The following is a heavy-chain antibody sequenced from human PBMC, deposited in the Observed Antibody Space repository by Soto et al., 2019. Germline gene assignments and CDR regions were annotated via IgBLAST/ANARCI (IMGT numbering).Heavy chain of an antibody. CDR2: ISHEGSSK. J-gene: IGHJ4*02. CDR1: GFSFRSLG. V-gene: IGHV3-30*03. CDR3: ARGLKVGSYPFDY. D-gene: IGHD1-26*01. Sequence: QVQLVESGGGVVQPGGSLRLSCVVSGFSFRSLGMHWVRQAPGKGLEWVTVISHEGSSKHYGDSLKGRFTISRDNAKNLLYLRKNSMVAEDTAVYYCARGLKVGSYPFDYWGQGSLVTVSS.